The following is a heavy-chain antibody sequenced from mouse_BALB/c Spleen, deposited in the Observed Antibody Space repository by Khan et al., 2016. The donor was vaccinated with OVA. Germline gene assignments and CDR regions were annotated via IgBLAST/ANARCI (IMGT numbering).Heavy chain of an antibody. V-gene: IGHV3-2*02. D-gene: IGHD1-1*01. CDR3: ARGNYYGYYFDY. CDR1: GYSITSGYA. CDR2: ISYSGGT. J-gene: IGHJ2*01. Sequence: EVQLQESGPGLVKPSQSLSLTCTVTGYSITSGYAWNWIRQFPGNNLEWMGYISYSGGTSYNPSLKSRISITRDTSKNQFFLQLNSVTTEDTATYYCARGNYYGYYFDYWGQGTPLTVSS.